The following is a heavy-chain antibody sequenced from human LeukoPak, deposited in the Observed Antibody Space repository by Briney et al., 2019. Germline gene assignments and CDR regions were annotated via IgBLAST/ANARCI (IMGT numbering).Heavy chain of an antibody. D-gene: IGHD2-15*01. CDR3: ASPYCSGGSCYRGSMYYFDY. CDR1: GGSISSNNYY. V-gene: IGHV4-39*01. J-gene: IGHJ4*02. Sequence: SETLSLTCTVSGGSISSNNYYWGWIRQPPGKGLEWIGSIYYSGSTYYNPSLKSRVTISVDTSKNQFSLKLSSVTAADTAVYYCASPYCSGGSCYRGSMYYFDYWGQGTLVTVSS. CDR2: IYYSGST.